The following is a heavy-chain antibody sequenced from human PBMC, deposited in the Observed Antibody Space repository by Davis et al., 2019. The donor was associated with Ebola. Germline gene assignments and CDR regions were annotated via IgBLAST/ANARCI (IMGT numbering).Heavy chain of an antibody. J-gene: IGHJ4*02. CDR2: IIPILGIA. CDR3: AGDHSLRSLEY. CDR1: GGTFISYA. V-gene: IGHV1-69*04. Sequence: SVKVSCKASGGTFISYASSWVRQAPGQGLEWMGRIIPILGIANYAQKIQGRVTITADESTSTAYMELSSLRSEDTAVYYCAGDHSLRSLEYWGQGTLVTVSS.